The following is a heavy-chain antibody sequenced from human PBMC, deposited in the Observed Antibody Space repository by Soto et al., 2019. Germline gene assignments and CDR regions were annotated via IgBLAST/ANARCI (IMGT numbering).Heavy chain of an antibody. Sequence: GGSLRLSCAASGFTFSSYGMHWVRQAPGKGLEWVAVISYDGSNKYYADSVKGRFTISRDNSKNTLYLQMNSLRAEDTAVYYCAKDHNYYDSSGYYYANYWGQGTLVTVSS. CDR3: AKDHNYYDSSGYYYANY. J-gene: IGHJ4*02. CDR2: ISYDGSNK. D-gene: IGHD3-22*01. CDR1: GFTFSSYG. V-gene: IGHV3-30*18.